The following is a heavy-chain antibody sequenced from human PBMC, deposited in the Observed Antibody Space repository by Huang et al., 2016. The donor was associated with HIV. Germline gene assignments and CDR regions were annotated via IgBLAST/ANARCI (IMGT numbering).Heavy chain of an antibody. J-gene: IGHJ4*02. CDR3: ATDLGGYSFDY. Sequence: QEQLVESGGGVVQPGGSLRLSCATSGFSFSHYGMHWGRQAPGKGMGWVAFIRFDGGNKHDADSAKGRFTISRDNSKKMLFLEMNSLRGDDTAFYYCATDLGGYSFDYWGQGALVSVSS. D-gene: IGHD2-21*02. CDR1: GFSFSHYG. CDR2: IRFDGGNK. V-gene: IGHV3-30*02.